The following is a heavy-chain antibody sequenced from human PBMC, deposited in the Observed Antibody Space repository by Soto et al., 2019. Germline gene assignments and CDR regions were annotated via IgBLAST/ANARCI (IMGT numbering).Heavy chain of an antibody. D-gene: IGHD1-26*01. J-gene: IGHJ3*02. Sequence: GGSLRLSCAASGFTFSSYGMHWVRQAPGKGLEWVAVISYEGSNKYYADSVKGRFTISRDNSKNTLYLQMNSLRAEDTAVYYCAKLVGRDAFDIWGQGTMVTVSS. V-gene: IGHV3-30*18. CDR3: AKLVGRDAFDI. CDR2: ISYEGSNK. CDR1: GFTFSSYG.